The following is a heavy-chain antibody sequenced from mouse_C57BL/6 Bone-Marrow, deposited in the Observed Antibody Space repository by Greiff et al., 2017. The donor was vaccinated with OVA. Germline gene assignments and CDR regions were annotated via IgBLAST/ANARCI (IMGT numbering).Heavy chain of an antibody. CDR2: IHPNSGST. V-gene: IGHV1-64*01. D-gene: IGHD2-14*01. J-gene: IGHJ4*01. CDR1: GYTFTSYW. Sequence: VQLQQPGAELVKPGASVKLSCTASGYTFTSYWMHWVPQRPGHGLEWIGMIHPNSGSTNYNETFKSKATLTVDNSSSTPYMQLSSLTCEESAVYYCARSVRRAMDYWGQGTSVTVSS. CDR3: ARSVRRAMDY.